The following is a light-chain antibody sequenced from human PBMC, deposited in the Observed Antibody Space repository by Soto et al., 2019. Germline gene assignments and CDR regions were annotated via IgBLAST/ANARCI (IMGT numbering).Light chain of an antibody. CDR1: SSDVGGYNY. Sequence: QSVLTQPASVSGSPGQSITISCTGTSSDVGGYNYVSWYQQHPGKAPKLMIYDVSNRPSGVSNRFSGSKSGNTASLTISGLQAEDEADYYCSSHTSSSTSVVFGGGTKLTVL. CDR2: DVS. J-gene: IGLJ2*01. CDR3: SSHTSSSTSVV. V-gene: IGLV2-14*01.